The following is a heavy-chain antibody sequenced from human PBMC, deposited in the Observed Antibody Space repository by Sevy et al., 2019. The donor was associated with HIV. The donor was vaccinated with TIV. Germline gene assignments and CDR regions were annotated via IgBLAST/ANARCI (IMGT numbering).Heavy chain of an antibody. CDR3: AGENAWGRGYS. CDR1: GGSITSLY. CDR2: IYYNGHI. D-gene: IGHD1-26*01. Sequence: GSLRLSCTVSGGSITSLYWNWIRQPPGKGLEWIANIYYNGHINYNPSLKSRVTLSHATSKNQCSLRLGSVTAAYTAMYYCAGENAWGRGYSWGQGTLVTVSS. J-gene: IGHJ4*02. V-gene: IGHV4-59*08.